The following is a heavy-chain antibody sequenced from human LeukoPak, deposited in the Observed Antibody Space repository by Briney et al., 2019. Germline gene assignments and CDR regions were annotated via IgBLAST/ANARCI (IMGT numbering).Heavy chain of an antibody. V-gene: IGHV4-34*01. CDR1: GGSFSGYY. Sequence: SETLSLTCAVYGGSFSGYYWSWIRQPPGKGLEWIGEINHSGSTNYNPSLKSRVTISVDTSKNQFSLKLSSVTAADTAVYYCARRRGILWGFDPWGQGTLVTVSS. CDR3: ARRRGILWGFDP. D-gene: IGHD2-15*01. CDR2: INHSGST. J-gene: IGHJ5*02.